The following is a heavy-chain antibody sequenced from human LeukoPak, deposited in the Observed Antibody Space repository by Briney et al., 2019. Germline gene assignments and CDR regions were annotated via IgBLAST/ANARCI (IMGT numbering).Heavy chain of an antibody. J-gene: IGHJ4*02. CDR1: GGSISSGDYY. V-gene: IGHV4-30-4*02. CDR3: ARSLAFGGVIVHFDY. D-gene: IGHD3-16*02. CDR2: IYYSGST. Sequence: PSETLSLTCTVSGGSISSGDYYWSWIRQPPGKGLEWIGYIYYSGSTYYNPSLKSRVTISVDTSKNQFSLKLSSVTAADTAVYCCARSLAFGGVIVHFDYWGQGTLVTVSS.